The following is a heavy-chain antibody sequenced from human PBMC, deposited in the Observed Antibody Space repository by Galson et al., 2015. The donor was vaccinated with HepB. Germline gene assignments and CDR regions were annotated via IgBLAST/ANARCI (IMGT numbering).Heavy chain of an antibody. Sequence: SVKVSCKASGYTFTSYDITWVRQAPGQGLEWLGWISTYNGNTNYVQKLQGRVTMTTDTSTSTAYMELGSLRSDDTAMYYCARYYGRAWYPNYYNYMDVWGQGTTVTVSS. J-gene: IGHJ6*02. D-gene: IGHD6-19*01. V-gene: IGHV1-18*04. CDR2: ISTYNGNT. CDR3: ARYYGRAWYPNYYNYMDV. CDR1: GYTFTSYD.